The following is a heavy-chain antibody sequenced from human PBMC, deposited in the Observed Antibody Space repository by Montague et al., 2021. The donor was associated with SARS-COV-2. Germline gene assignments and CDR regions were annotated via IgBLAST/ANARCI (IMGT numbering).Heavy chain of an antibody. CDR3: GSGVVGATPVVDY. Sequence: SETLSLTCTVSGDSISSFYWNWIRQPAGKGQEWIGRIYAGGGTNYNPSRKSRVTMSVDTSKHQFSLRLNAVAAADTAVYYCGSGVVGATPVVDYWGRGTLVTVSS. V-gene: IGHV4-4*07. CDR1: GDSISSFY. CDR2: IYAGGGT. J-gene: IGHJ4*02. D-gene: IGHD2-15*01.